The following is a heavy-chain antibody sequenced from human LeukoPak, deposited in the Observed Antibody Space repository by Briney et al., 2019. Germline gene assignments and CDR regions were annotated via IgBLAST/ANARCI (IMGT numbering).Heavy chain of an antibody. CDR1: GFTFSSYA. Sequence: GGSLRLSCAASGFTFSSYAMTWVRQAPGKGLEWVSVISSSGGSTYYADSVKGRFTISRDNSKNTLYLQMNSLKAEDTAVYYCAKNTGYHLYWGQGTLVTVSS. CDR2: ISSSGGST. J-gene: IGHJ4*02. V-gene: IGHV3-23*01. D-gene: IGHD3-9*01. CDR3: AKNTGYHLY.